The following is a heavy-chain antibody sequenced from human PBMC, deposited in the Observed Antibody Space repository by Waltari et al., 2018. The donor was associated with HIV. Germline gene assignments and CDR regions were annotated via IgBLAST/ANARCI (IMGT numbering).Heavy chain of an antibody. CDR1: GFAFRTYS. CDR2: ISSRGDTV. J-gene: IGHJ4*02. V-gene: IGHV3-48*01. Sequence: EVQLVESGGSLVQPGGSLRLSCTASGFAFRTYSFNWVRQPPGEGLEWISYISSRGDTVYYAGSVNGRFTISRDNAKNSLYLQMNSLRPEDTAVYYCASPAQAEGYWGQGTLVTVSS. CDR3: ASPAQAEGY. D-gene: IGHD2-15*01.